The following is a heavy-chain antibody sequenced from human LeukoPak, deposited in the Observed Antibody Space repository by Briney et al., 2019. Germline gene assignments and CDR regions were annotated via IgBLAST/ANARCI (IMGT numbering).Heavy chain of an antibody. CDR3: ARCHYCSSTSCYIKNYYYYYMDV. V-gene: IGHV4-39*01. CDR1: GGSISSSSYY. J-gene: IGHJ6*03. D-gene: IGHD2-2*02. Sequence: SGPTLVNPSQTLSLTCTVSGGSISSSSYYWGWIRQPPGKGLEWIGSIYYSGSTYYNPSLKSRVTISVDTSKNQFSLKLSSVTAADTAVYYCARCHYCSSTSCYIKNYYYYYMDVWGKGTTVTVSS. CDR2: IYYSGST.